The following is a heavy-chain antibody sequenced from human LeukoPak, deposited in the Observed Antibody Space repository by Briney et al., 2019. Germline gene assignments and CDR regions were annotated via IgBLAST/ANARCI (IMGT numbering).Heavy chain of an antibody. J-gene: IGHJ5*02. CDR2: INTSGGST. CDR1: GYTFTSYY. D-gene: IGHD4-17*01. Sequence: ASVKVSCKSSGYTFTSYYMHWGRQAPGQGLEWMGIINTSGGSTSYAQKFQGRVTMTRDMSTSTVYMELSSLGSKDTAVYSCARGDYGDLGNWFDPWGQGTLVTVSS. V-gene: IGHV1-46*01. CDR3: ARGDYGDLGNWFDP.